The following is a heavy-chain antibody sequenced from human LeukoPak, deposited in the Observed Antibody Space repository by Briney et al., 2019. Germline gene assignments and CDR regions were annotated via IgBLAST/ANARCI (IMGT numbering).Heavy chain of an antibody. CDR3: ASVSCSSTSCYDY. Sequence: ASVKVSCKASGYTFTSYDINWVRQATGQGLEWMGWMNPNSGNTGYAQKFQGRVTMTRDTSISTAYMELSSLRSEDTAVYYCASVSCSSTSCYDYWGQGALVTVSS. V-gene: IGHV1-8*01. CDR2: MNPNSGNT. D-gene: IGHD2-2*01. J-gene: IGHJ4*02. CDR1: GYTFTSYD.